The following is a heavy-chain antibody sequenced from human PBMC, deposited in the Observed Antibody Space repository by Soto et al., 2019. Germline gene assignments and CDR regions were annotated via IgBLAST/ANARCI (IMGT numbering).Heavy chain of an antibody. Sequence: QLQLQESGPGLVKPSETLSLNCTVSGGSISSSSYYWGWIRQPPGKGLAGIGSIYYSGSTYYNPSLKSRVTISLETAKNPFSLKLISVTAADTSVYYCARLTPDFWSGYHLTYFDYWGQGTLVTFSS. CDR1: GGSISSSSYY. J-gene: IGHJ4*02. CDR2: IYYSGST. V-gene: IGHV4-39*01. CDR3: ARLTPDFWSGYHLTYFDY. D-gene: IGHD3-3*01.